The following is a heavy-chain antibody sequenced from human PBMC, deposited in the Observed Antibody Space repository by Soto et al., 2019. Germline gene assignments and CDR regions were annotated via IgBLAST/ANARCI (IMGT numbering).Heavy chain of an antibody. V-gene: IGHV4-59*08. CDR2: IYYSGST. CDR3: ASHNYDILAGFYNAFDI. D-gene: IGHD3-9*01. Sequence: PSETLSLTCTVSGGSISSYYWSWIRQPPGKGLEWIGYIYYSGSTNYNPSLKSRVTISVDTSKNQFSLKLNSVTAADTAVYYCASHNYDILAGFYNAFDIWGQGTMVTFSS. J-gene: IGHJ3*02. CDR1: GGSISSYY.